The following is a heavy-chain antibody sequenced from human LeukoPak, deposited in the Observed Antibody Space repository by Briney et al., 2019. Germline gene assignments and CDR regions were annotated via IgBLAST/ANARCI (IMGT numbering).Heavy chain of an antibody. CDR1: GGSISSYY. CDR3: ARDSRQLLWFGELLLENYYMDV. J-gene: IGHJ6*03. V-gene: IGHV4-59*01. CDR2: IYYCGST. Sequence: SETLSLTCTVFGGSISSYYWSWIRQPPGHRLECIWYIYYCGSTNYNPSLKSRVTISVDTSKNQFSLKLSSVTAADTAVYYCARDSRQLLWFGELLLENYYMDVWGKGTTVTVSS. D-gene: IGHD3-10*01.